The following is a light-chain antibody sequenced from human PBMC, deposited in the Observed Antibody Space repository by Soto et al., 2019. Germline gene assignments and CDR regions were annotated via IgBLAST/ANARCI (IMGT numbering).Light chain of an antibody. J-gene: IGLJ2*01. CDR3: SSYATGDTFP. Sequence: QSALTQPASVSASPGQSITISCAGTSSDVGGWPHVSWYQQHPGKAPKLVIYEVSNRPSGVSSRFSGSKSGSTASLTISGLQAEDEADYYCSSYATGDTFPFGGGTKLTVL. CDR1: SSDVGGWPH. V-gene: IGLV2-14*01. CDR2: EVS.